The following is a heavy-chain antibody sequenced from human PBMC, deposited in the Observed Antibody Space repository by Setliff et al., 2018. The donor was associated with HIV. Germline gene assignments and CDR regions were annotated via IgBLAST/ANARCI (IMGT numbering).Heavy chain of an antibody. CDR3: ARDGMAVAADGFDI. CDR1: GFTFSAYA. D-gene: IGHD6-19*01. J-gene: IGHJ3*02. V-gene: IGHV3-33*08. Sequence: GGSLRLSCAASGFTFSAYAMYWVRQAPGKGLEWVALIWRDGSNKYYADSVKGRFTISRDNSKNTLYLQMSSLRAGDTALYYCARDGMAVAADGFDIWGQGTMVTVSS. CDR2: IWRDGSNK.